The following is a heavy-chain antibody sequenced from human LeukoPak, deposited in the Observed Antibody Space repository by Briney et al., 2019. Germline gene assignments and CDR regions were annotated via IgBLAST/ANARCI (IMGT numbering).Heavy chain of an antibody. J-gene: IGHJ4*02. Sequence: GESLKISCKGSGYSFTSYWIGWVRKMPGKGLEWMGIIYPGDSDTRYSPSFQGQVTISADKSISTAYLQWSSLKASDTAMYYCARLAGYYDSSGVDLYYFDYWGQGTLVTVSS. V-gene: IGHV5-51*01. D-gene: IGHD3-22*01. CDR1: GYSFTSYW. CDR2: IYPGDSDT. CDR3: ARLAGYYDSSGVDLYYFDY.